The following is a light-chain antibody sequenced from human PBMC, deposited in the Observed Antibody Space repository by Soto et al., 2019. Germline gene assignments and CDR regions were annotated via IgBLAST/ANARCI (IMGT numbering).Light chain of an antibody. V-gene: IGKV1-39*01. J-gene: IGKJ4*01. CDR1: QSITKY. CDR3: QQSYSSPPT. Sequence: DIQMTQSPSSLSASVGDRVTITCRASQSITKYLSLYRQKPEKAPQLLIYGASTLQSWVPSRFIGSGSGIDFTLTISTLQPEDFATYSCQQSYSSPPTFGGGTKVEIK. CDR2: GAS.